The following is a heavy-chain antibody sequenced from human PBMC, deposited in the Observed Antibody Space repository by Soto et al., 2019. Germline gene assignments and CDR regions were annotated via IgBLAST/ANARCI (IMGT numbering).Heavy chain of an antibody. CDR1: GGSISSSGYY. Sequence: SETLSLTCTVSGGSISSSGYYWGWIRQPPGKGLEWIGSIYYSGSTYYNPSLKSRVTISVDTSKNQFSLKLSSVTAADTAVYYCARLGGSYYGLDYWGQGTLVTVSS. V-gene: IGHV4-39*01. CDR3: ARLGGSYYGLDY. J-gene: IGHJ4*02. CDR2: IYYSGST. D-gene: IGHD1-26*01.